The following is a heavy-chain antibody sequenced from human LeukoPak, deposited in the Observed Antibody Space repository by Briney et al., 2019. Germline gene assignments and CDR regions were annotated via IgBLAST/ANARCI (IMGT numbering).Heavy chain of an antibody. CDR3: ARDNNNGGNSGVDY. V-gene: IGHV3-48*04. CDR1: GFTFSSYS. CDR2: ISSSSSTI. J-gene: IGHJ4*02. Sequence: GGSLRLSCAASGFTFSSYSMNWVRQAPGKGLEWVSYISSSSSTIYYADSVKGRFTISRDNAKNSLYLQINSLRAEDTAVYYCARDNNNGGNSGVDYWGQGTLVTVSS. D-gene: IGHD4-23*01.